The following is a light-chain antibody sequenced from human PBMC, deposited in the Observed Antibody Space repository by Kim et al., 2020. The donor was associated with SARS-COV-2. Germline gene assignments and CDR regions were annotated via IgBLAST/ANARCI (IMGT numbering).Light chain of an antibody. CDR3: NSRDSSGNHLGV. CDR2: GKN. CDR1: SLRSYY. Sequence: LGQTIRITCQGDSLRSYYASWYQQKPGQAPVLVIYGKNNRPSGIPDRFSGSSSGNTASLTITGAQAEDEADYYCNSRDSSGNHLGVFGGGTKLTVL. V-gene: IGLV3-19*01. J-gene: IGLJ3*02.